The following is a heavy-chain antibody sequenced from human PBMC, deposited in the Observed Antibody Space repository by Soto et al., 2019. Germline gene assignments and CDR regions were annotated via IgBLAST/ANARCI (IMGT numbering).Heavy chain of an antibody. V-gene: IGHV3-7*01. D-gene: IGHD2-15*01. CDR1: GFTFSSYW. J-gene: IGHJ5*02. Sequence: GGSLRLSCAAPGFTFSSYWMSWVRQAPGKGLEWVANIKQDGSEKYYVDSVKGRFTISRDNAKNSLYLQMNSLRAEDTAVYYCARDLVVVVAEDWFDPWGKGTLVTVSS. CDR3: ARDLVVVVAEDWFDP. CDR2: IKQDGSEK.